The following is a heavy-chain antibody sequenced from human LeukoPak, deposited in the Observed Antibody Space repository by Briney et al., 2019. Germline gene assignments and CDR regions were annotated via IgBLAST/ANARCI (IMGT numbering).Heavy chain of an antibody. D-gene: IGHD2-2*01. V-gene: IGHV3-21*01. CDR3: ARGPMPDY. CDR2: INSDSRYI. Sequence: PGGSLRLSCAASGFTFSSYSMNWVRQAPGKGLEWVSSINSDSRYIYYADSVKGRFTISRDNAKNLLYLQMNSLRAEDTAVYYCARGPMPDYWGQGTLVTVSS. J-gene: IGHJ4*02. CDR1: GFTFSSYS.